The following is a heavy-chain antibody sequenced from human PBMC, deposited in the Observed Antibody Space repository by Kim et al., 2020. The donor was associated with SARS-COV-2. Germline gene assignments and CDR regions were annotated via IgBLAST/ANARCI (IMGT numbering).Heavy chain of an antibody. Sequence: ADSVKGRFTISRDNAKNALYLQMNSLRAEDTAVYYWARDTHSPTAMAGDYWGQGTLVTVSS. J-gene: IGHJ4*02. D-gene: IGHD5-18*01. V-gene: IGHV3-48*03. CDR3: ARDTHSPTAMAGDY.